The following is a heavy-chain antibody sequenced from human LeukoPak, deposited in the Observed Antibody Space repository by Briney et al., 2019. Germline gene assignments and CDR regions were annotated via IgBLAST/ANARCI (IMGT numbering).Heavy chain of an antibody. D-gene: IGHD1-26*01. CDR3: AKDYGVVGATFDY. CDR2: ISWDGGST. J-gene: IGHJ4*02. V-gene: IGHV3-43*01. CDR1: GFTFDDYT. Sequence: GGSLRLSCAASGFTFDDYTMHWVRQAPGKGLEWVSLISWDGGSTYYADSVKGRFTISRDNSKNSLYVQMNSLRAEDTAVYYCAKDYGVVGATFDYWGQGTLVTVSS.